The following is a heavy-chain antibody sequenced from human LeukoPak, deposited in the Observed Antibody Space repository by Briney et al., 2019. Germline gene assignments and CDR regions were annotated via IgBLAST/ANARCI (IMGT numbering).Heavy chain of an antibody. CDR1: GYTFTSYD. Sequence: ASVKVSCKASGYTFTSYDINWVRQATGQGLEWMGWMNPNSGNTGYAQKFQGRVTMTRNTSISTAYMELSSLRSEDTAVYYCARCVRYFDWLSSPYFDYWGQGTLVTVSS. CDR3: ARCVRYFDWLSSPYFDY. V-gene: IGHV1-8*01. D-gene: IGHD3-9*01. CDR2: MNPNSGNT. J-gene: IGHJ4*02.